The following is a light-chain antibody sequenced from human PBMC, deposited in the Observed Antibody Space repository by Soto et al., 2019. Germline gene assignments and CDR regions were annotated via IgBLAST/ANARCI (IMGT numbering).Light chain of an antibody. J-gene: IGLJ3*02. CDR1: SSDAGFYTY. Sequence: QSVLTQPRSVSGSLGQSVTISCTGTSSDAGFYTYVSWYQHHPGEAPKLIIHDVNKRPSGVPARFSGSKSGSTASLTISGLQADDEADYYCCSYVAFDTLVSGGGTKVTVL. CDR3: CSYVAFDTLV. V-gene: IGLV2-11*01. CDR2: DVN.